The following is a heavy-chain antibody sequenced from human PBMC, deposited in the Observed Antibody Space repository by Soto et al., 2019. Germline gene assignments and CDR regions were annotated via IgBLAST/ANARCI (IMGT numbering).Heavy chain of an antibody. D-gene: IGHD6-19*01. Sequence: GGSLRLSCAASGFTFSSYGMHWVRQAPGKGLEWVAVIWYDGSNKYYADSVKGRFTISRDNSKSTQYLQMNSLRAEDTAVYYCARDLKAVAGYYYYYGMDVWGQGTTVTVSS. J-gene: IGHJ6*02. V-gene: IGHV3-33*01. CDR3: ARDLKAVAGYYYYYGMDV. CDR1: GFTFSSYG. CDR2: IWYDGSNK.